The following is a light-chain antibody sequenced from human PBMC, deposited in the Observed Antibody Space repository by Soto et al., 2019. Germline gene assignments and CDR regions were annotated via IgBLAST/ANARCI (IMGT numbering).Light chain of an antibody. CDR2: FAS. V-gene: IGKV3-15*01. CDR1: QSMYNN. Sequence: EIVMTQSPATLSVSPGERATLSCRASQSMYNNLAWYQQKPGQAPRLLIYFASTRATGIPARFSGSGSGTEFTLTISSLQSEDFAFYYCQQYKNWPLTFGGGTKVEI. CDR3: QQYKNWPLT. J-gene: IGKJ4*01.